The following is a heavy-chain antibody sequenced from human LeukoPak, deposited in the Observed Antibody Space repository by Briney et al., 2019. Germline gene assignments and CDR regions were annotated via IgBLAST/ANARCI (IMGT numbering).Heavy chain of an antibody. CDR3: ASDRVPAADY. CDR1: GGSMRSYY. Sequence: SETPSLTCTVSGGSMRSYYWSWIRQPPGKGLEWIGYVYYSGSTNYHPSLASRVTISIDTSKKQFSLKLTSVTPADTAVYYCASDRVPAADYWGQGTLVTVSS. V-gene: IGHV4-59*01. J-gene: IGHJ4*02. CDR2: VYYSGST. D-gene: IGHD2-2*01.